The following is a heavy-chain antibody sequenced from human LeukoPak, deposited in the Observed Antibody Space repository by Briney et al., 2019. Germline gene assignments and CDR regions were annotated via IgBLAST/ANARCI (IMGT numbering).Heavy chain of an antibody. CDR3: ATRGPATVPGVFDY. CDR2: IISLSSTI. CDR1: GFNFRAYS. V-gene: IGHV3-48*02. D-gene: IGHD3-10*01. J-gene: IGHJ4*02. Sequence: PGGSLRLTCAASGFNFRAYSMNWVRQAPGKGLEWVSYIISLSSTIYYADSVKGRFTVSRDNAENAMYLQMNSLRDEDTAMYYCATRGPATVPGVFDYWGQGTLVTVSS.